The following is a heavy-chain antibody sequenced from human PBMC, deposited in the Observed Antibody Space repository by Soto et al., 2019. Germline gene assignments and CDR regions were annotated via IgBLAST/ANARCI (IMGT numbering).Heavy chain of an antibody. D-gene: IGHD3-3*01. Sequence: ASVKVSCKASGYTFTSYAMHWVRQAPGQRLEWMGWINAGNGNTKYSQKFQGRVTITRDTSASTAYMELSSLRSEDTAVYYCARGPRITIFRVVKSSNHYWGQGTLVTVSS. V-gene: IGHV1-3*01. CDR2: INAGNGNT. CDR1: GYTFTSYA. J-gene: IGHJ4*02. CDR3: ARGPRITIFRVVKSSNHY.